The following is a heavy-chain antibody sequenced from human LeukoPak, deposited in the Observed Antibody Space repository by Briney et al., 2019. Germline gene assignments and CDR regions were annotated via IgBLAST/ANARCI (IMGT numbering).Heavy chain of an antibody. J-gene: IGHJ5*02. D-gene: IGHD6-13*01. CDR1: GGSISSYY. CDR2: IYTSGST. Sequence: PSETLSLTCTVSGGSISSYYWSWIRQPAGKGLEWIGRIYTSGSTNYDPSLKSRVTMSVDTSKNQFSLKLSSVTAADTAVYYCARVIYGSWYLGWFDPWGQGTLVTVSS. CDR3: ARVIYGSWYLGWFDP. V-gene: IGHV4-4*07.